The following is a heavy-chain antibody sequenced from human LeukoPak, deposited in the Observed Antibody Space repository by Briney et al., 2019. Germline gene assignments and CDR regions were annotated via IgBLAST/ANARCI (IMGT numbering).Heavy chain of an antibody. CDR2: INTSGGST. J-gene: IGHJ4*02. D-gene: IGHD1-26*01. Sequence: GGSLRLSCAASGFTFSSYAMSWVRQAPGKGLEWVSGINTSGGSTAYADSVKGRFTISRDNPRNTLYMQMNSLRAEDTAVYYCAKSVTREVNFDYWGQGTLVTVSS. CDR1: GFTFSSYA. CDR3: AKSVTREVNFDY. V-gene: IGHV3-23*01.